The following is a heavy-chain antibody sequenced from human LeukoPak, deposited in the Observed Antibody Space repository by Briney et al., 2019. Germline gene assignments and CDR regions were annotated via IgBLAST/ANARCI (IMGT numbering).Heavy chain of an antibody. Sequence: ASVKVSFKASGYTFTGYYMHWVRQAPGQGLEWMGWINPNSGGTNYAQKFQGSVTMTRDTSISTAYMELSRLRSDATAVYYCARAKMVRKTSWFDHWGQGTLVTVSS. V-gene: IGHV1-2*02. CDR3: ARAKMVRKTSWFDH. D-gene: IGHD3-10*01. CDR1: GYTFTGYY. CDR2: INPNSGGT. J-gene: IGHJ5*02.